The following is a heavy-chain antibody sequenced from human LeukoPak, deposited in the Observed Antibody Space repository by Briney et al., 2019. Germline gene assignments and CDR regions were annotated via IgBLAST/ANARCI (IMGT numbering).Heavy chain of an antibody. Sequence: GGSLRLSCAASGFTFSNYWMTWVRQAPGKGLEWVANIKKDGTEKYYVDSVRGRFTISRDNAKNSLYLQMSSLRVEDTATYFCARDSDSAIPYCYFDLWGRGTLVTVSS. CDR2: IKKDGTEK. D-gene: IGHD2-2*02. CDR1: GFTFSNYW. CDR3: ARDSDSAIPYCYFDL. J-gene: IGHJ2*01. V-gene: IGHV3-7*03.